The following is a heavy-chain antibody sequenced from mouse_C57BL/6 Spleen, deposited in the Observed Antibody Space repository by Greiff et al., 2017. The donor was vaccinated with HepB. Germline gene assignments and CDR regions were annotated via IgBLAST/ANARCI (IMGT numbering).Heavy chain of an antibody. Sequence: QVQLQHPGAELVKPGASVKLSCKASGYTFTSYWMQWVKQRPGQGLEWIGEIDPSDSYTTYNQKFKGKATLTVDTSSSTAYMQLSSLTSEDSAVYYCARRWCAFDYWGQGTTLTVSS. CDR3: ARRWCAFDY. J-gene: IGHJ2*01. D-gene: IGHD1-1*02. V-gene: IGHV1-50*01. CDR2: IDPSDSYT. CDR1: GYTFTSYW.